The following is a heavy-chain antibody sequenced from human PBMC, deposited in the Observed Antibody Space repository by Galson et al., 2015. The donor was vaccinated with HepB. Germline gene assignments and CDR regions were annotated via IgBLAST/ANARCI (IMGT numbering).Heavy chain of an antibody. CDR3: AREGGGSYFGAFDI. J-gene: IGHJ3*02. CDR2: IIPILGTA. V-gene: IGHV1-69*13. CDR1: GGTLSSYA. D-gene: IGHD1-26*01. Sequence: SVKVSCKASGGTLSSYAISWVRQAPGQGLEWMGGIIPILGTANYAQKFQGRVTITADESTSTAYMELSSLRSEDTAVYYCAREGGGSYFGAFDIWGQGTMVTVSS.